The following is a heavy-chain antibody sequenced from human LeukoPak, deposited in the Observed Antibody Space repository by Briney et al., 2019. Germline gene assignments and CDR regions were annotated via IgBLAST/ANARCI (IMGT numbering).Heavy chain of an antibody. CDR3: ASGRLVGAPDY. D-gene: IGHD1-26*01. CDR2: ITSDGSGI. Sequence: GRSLRLSCAASGFTFSSYWMHWVRQPPGKGLVWVSRITSDGSGIGYADSVKGRFSTSRDNAKNTLYLQMNSLRAGDTAVYYCASGRLVGAPDYWGQGTLVTVSS. J-gene: IGHJ4*02. CDR1: GFTFSSYW. V-gene: IGHV3-74*01.